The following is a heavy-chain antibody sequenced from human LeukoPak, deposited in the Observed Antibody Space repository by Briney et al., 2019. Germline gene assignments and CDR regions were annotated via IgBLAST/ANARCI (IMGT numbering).Heavy chain of an antibody. CDR1: GGSFSGYY. CDR3: ARDFGGLRGRLDY. D-gene: IGHD3-10*01. CDR2: INHSGST. J-gene: IGHJ4*02. V-gene: IGHV4-34*01. Sequence: SETLSLTCAVYGGSFSGYYWSWIRQPPGKGMEWIGEINHSGSTNYNPSLKTRVTISVDTSKNQFSLKLRSVTAADTAVYYCARDFGGLRGRLDYWGQGTLVTVSS.